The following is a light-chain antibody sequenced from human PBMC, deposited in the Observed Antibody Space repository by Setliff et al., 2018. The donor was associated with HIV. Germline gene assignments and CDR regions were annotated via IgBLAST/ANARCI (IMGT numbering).Light chain of an antibody. Sequence: QSVLTQPPPASGTPGQRVTISCSGSSSNIGSNAVNWYQQVPGTAPNLLIYKNNQRPSGVPDRFSGSKSGTSASLAISGLQSDDEADYYCAAWDDSLSVFVFGTGTKVTVL. CDR3: AAWDDSLSVFV. CDR1: SSNIGSNA. J-gene: IGLJ1*01. V-gene: IGLV1-44*01. CDR2: KNN.